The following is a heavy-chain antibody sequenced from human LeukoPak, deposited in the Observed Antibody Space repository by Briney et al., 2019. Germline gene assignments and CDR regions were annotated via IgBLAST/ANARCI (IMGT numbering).Heavy chain of an antibody. CDR1: GFTFSDYY. CDR2: ISSSGSTI. J-gene: IGHJ4*02. V-gene: IGHV3-11*04. Sequence: PGGTLRLSCAASGFTFSDYYMSWIRQAPGKGLEWVSYISSSGSTIYYADSVKGRFTISRDNAKNSLYLQMNSLRAEDTAVYYCAGEHSGSAEGRDYWGQGTLVTVSS. D-gene: IGHD1-26*01. CDR3: AGEHSGSAEGRDY.